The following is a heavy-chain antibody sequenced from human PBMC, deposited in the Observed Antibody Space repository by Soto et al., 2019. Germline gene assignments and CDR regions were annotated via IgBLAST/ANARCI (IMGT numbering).Heavy chain of an antibody. Sequence: EVQLLESGGGFAQPGGSLRLSCAASGFTFSSYAMHWVRQAPGRGLEWVSTISGSGTNIYYADSVQGRFTISRDNSQNTLFLQMTSLRVDDAATYYCAKDGLGGASDYRAQGTHVSVSS. CDR1: GFTFSSYA. J-gene: IGHJ4*02. V-gene: IGHV3-23*01. CDR2: ISGSGTNI. CDR3: AKDGLGGASDY. D-gene: IGHD3-16*01.